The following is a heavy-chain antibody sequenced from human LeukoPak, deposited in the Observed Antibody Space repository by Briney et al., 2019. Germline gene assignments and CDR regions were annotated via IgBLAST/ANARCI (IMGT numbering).Heavy chain of an antibody. J-gene: IGHJ4*02. D-gene: IGHD4-17*01. V-gene: IGHV3-30*03. CDR1: GFTFSSYG. Sequence: GGSLRLSCAASGFTFSSYGMHWVRQAPGKGLEWVAVISYDGSNKYYADSVKGRFTISRDNSKNALYLQMNSLRAEDTAVYYCAIQLVMTTVTNGGYWGQGTLVTVSS. CDR2: ISYDGSNK. CDR3: AIQLVMTTVTNGGY.